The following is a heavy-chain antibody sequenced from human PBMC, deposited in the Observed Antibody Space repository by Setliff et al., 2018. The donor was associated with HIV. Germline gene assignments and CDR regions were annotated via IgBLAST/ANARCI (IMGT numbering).Heavy chain of an antibody. CDR2: ISAYNGNT. CDR1: GYTFTSYG. Sequence: ASVKVSCKASGYTFTSYGISWVRQAPGQGLEWMGWISAYNGNTYYAQKLQGRVTMTTDTSTSTAYMELRSPRSDDTAAYYCARLVAAAGKTGWFDPWGQGTLVTVSS. J-gene: IGHJ5*02. CDR3: ARLVAAAGKTGWFDP. D-gene: IGHD6-13*01. V-gene: IGHV1-18*01.